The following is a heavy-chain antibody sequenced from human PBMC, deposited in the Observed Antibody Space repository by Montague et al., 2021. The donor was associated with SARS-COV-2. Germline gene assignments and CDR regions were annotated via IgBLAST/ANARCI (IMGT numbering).Heavy chain of an antibody. V-gene: IGHV4-39*01. CDR3: ARHWGIAAAGN. Sequence: SETLSLTCSVSGGSITDRTYYWGCIRQSPGKGLEWIGAINYSGTTYYNPSLKSRVTISLGTAKNRFSLKMTSVTAADTAVYYCARHWGIAAAGNWGQGTLVTVSS. D-gene: IGHD6-13*01. CDR1: GGSITDRTYY. J-gene: IGHJ4*02. CDR2: INYSGTT.